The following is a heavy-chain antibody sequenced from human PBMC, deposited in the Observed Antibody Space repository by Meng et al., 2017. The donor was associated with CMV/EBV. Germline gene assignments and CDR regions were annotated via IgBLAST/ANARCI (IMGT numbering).Heavy chain of an antibody. D-gene: IGHD6-19*01. CDR1: GVTFSTYA. CDR2: ISDGGGST. V-gene: IGHV3-23*01. Sequence: CDASGVTFSTYARSWVRQAPGRGLEWVSLISDGGGSTDYADSVKGRFTISRDNSKNTVYLQMSSLRADDTAVYYCAQRGWESFFAYWGQGTLVTVSS. J-gene: IGHJ4*02. CDR3: AQRGWESFFAY.